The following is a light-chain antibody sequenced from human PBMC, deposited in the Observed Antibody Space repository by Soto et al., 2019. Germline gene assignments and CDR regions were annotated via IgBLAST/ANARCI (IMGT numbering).Light chain of an antibody. V-gene: IGKV4-1*01. CDR3: QQYYSTLSFT. Sequence: DIVMTQSPDSLAVSLGERATINCKSSQSVLYSSNNKNYLAWYQHKPGHPPKLLIYWASTRESGVPDRFSGSGSGTDFTLTISSLQAEDVAVYYCQQYYSTLSFTFGPGTKVDIK. CDR1: QSVLYSSNNKNY. CDR2: WAS. J-gene: IGKJ3*01.